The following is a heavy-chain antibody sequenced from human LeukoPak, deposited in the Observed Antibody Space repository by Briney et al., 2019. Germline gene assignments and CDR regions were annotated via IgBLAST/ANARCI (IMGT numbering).Heavy chain of an antibody. Sequence: ASVKVSCKASGYTFTGYYMHWVRQAPGQGLEWMGWINPNSGGTNYAQKFQGWVTMTRDTSISTAYMELSRLRSDDTAVYYCARDGRDYYGSGSYPGLDYYYGMDVWGQGTTVTVSS. J-gene: IGHJ6*02. D-gene: IGHD3-10*01. CDR2: INPNSGGT. CDR3: ARDGRDYYGSGSYPGLDYYYGMDV. CDR1: GYTFTGYY. V-gene: IGHV1-2*04.